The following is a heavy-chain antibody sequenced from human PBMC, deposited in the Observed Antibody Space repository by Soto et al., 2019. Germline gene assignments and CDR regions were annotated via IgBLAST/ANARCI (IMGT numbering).Heavy chain of an antibody. CDR3: AKDLSHYDYIWGWFDP. D-gene: IGHD3-16*01. Sequence: GGSLRLSCAASGFTFSSYAMSWVRQAPGKGLEWVSAISGSGGSTYYADSVKGRFTISRDNSKNTLYLQMNSLRAEDTAVYYCAKDLSHYDYIWGWFDPWGQGTLVTVSS. V-gene: IGHV3-23*01. CDR2: ISGSGGST. J-gene: IGHJ5*02. CDR1: GFTFSSYA.